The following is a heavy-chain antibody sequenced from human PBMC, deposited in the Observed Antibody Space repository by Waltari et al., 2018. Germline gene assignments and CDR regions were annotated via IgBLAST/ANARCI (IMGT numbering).Heavy chain of an antibody. Sequence: QVQLVESGGGVVQPGGSLRLSCAASGFTFSSYGMHWVRQAPGKGLEWVAFIRYDGSNKYYADSVKGRFTISRDNSKNTLYLQMNSLRAEDTAVYYCAYGDYILIDYWGQGTLVTVSS. CDR2: IRYDGSNK. CDR3: AYGDYILIDY. J-gene: IGHJ4*02. V-gene: IGHV3-30*02. CDR1: GFTFSSYG. D-gene: IGHD4-17*01.